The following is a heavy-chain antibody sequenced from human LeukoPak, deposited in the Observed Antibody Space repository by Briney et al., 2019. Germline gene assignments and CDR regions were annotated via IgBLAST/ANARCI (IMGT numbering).Heavy chain of an antibody. D-gene: IGHD2-15*01. CDR1: GGSISGTNW. CDR3: ARDLEYCSGGSCYSGYFDY. Sequence: SGTLSLTCGVSGGSISGTNWWSWVRQPPGQGLEWMGEISLAGQTNYNPSLNSRVTISVDTSKSQFSLKLSFVTAADTAVYYCARDLEYCSGGSCYSGYFDYWGQGTLVTVSS. V-gene: IGHV4-4*02. J-gene: IGHJ4*02. CDR2: ISLAGQT.